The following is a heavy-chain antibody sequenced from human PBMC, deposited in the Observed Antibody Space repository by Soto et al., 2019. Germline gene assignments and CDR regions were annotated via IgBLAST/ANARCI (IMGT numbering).Heavy chain of an antibody. V-gene: IGHV4-39*01. CDR3: ARPRREVSSGWSGHEGWLDP. CDR1: GGSISSSSYY. J-gene: IGHJ5*02. D-gene: IGHD6-19*01. Sequence: SETLSLTCTVSGGSISSSSYYWGWIRQPPGKGLEWIGSIYYSGSTYYNPSLKSRVTISVDTSKNQFSLKLSSVTAADTAVYYCARPRREVSSGWSGHEGWLDPWGQGTLVTVSS. CDR2: IYYSGST.